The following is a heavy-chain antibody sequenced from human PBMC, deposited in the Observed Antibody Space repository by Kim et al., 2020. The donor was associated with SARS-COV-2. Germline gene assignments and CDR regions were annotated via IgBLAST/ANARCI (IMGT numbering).Heavy chain of an antibody. CDR1: GYTFTGYY. Sequence: ASVKVSCKASGYTFTGYYMHWVRQAPGQGLEWMGWINPNCGGTNYAQKFQGRVTMTRDTSISTAYMELSRLRSDDTAVYYCARDEEGYDILTGYRSPQYYFDYWGQGTLVTVSS. J-gene: IGHJ4*02. D-gene: IGHD3-9*01. CDR2: INPNCGGT. CDR3: ARDEEGYDILTGYRSPQYYFDY. V-gene: IGHV1-2*02.